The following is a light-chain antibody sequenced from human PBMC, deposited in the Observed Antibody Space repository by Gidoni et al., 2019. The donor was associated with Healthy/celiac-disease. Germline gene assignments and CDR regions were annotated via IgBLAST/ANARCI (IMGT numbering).Light chain of an antibody. V-gene: IGKV4-1*01. J-gene: IGKJ1*01. CDR3: QQYYSTPWT. Sequence: DIVLPHSPDSLALSLGERATINCKSSQSVLYSSNNKNYLAWYQQKPGQPPKLLIYWASTRESGVPDRFSGSGSGTDFTLTISSLQAEDVAVYYCQQYYSTPWTFGQGTKVEIK. CDR2: WAS. CDR1: QSVLYSSNNKNY.